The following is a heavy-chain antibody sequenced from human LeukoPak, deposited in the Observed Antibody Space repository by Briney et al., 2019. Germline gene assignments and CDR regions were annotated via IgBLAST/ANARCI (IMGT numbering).Heavy chain of an antibody. CDR3: ARDSTSFDY. CDR1: GFTFSSYA. V-gene: IGHV3-21*01. CDR2: ISSSSTYI. J-gene: IGHJ4*02. D-gene: IGHD2-2*01. Sequence: GGSLRLSCSASGFTFSSYAMNWVRQAPGKGLEWVSSISSSSTYIYYTDSMKGRFTISRDNAKNSLYLQMNSLRAEDTAVYYCARDSTSFDYWGQGTLVTVSS.